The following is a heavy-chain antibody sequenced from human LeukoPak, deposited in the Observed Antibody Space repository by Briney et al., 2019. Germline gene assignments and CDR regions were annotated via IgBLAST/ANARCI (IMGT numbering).Heavy chain of an antibody. CDR3: ARGHSDHISIYDY. J-gene: IGHJ4*02. V-gene: IGHV3-53*01. CDR1: GFSVSSNY. Sequence: GGSLRLSCAASGFSVSSNYMSWVRQAPGKGLEWVSVMYSGGATHYGNSVRGRFTISRDNSKNTLYLQMNSLRAEDTAIYYCARGHSDHISIYDYWGQGTLVTVSS. CDR2: MYSGGAT. D-gene: IGHD1-14*01.